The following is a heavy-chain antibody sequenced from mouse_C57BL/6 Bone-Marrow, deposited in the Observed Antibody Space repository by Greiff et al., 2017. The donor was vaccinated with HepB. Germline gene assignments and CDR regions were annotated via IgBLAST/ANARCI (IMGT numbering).Heavy chain of an antibody. D-gene: IGHD2-4*01. V-gene: IGHV5-4*01. CDR3: AREVIYYDYLYWYFDV. CDR1: GFTFSSYA. J-gene: IGHJ1*03. Sequence: EVMLVESGGGLVKPGGSLKLSCAASGFTFSSYAMSWVRQTPEKRLEWVATISDGGSYTYYPDNVKGRFTISRDNAKNNLYLQMSHLKSEDTAMYYCAREVIYYDYLYWYFDVWGTGTTVTVSS. CDR2: ISDGGSYT.